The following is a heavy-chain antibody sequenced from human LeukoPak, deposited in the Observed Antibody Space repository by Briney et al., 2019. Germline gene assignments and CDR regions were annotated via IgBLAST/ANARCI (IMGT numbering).Heavy chain of an antibody. V-gene: IGHV1-18*01. CDR1: GYTFTSYG. CDR2: ISAYNGNT. CDR3: ARDRGTLFDP. J-gene: IGHJ5*02. Sequence: GASVKVSCKASGYTFTSYGISWVRQAPGQGLEWMGWISAYNGNTNYAQKFQGRVTMTRDTSISTAYMELSRLRSDDTAVYYCARDRGTLFDPWGQGTLVTVSS. D-gene: IGHD1-1*01.